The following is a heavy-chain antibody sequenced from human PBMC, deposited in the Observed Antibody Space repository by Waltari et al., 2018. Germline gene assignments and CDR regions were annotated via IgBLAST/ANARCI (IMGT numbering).Heavy chain of an antibody. Sequence: QVQLQQLGAGLLKPSETLSLTCAVYGGSFSGYYWSWIRQPPGKGLEWIGEINHSGSTNYNPSLKSRVTISVDTSKNQFSLKLSSVTAADTAVYYCARGGLRFLEWLSIGPAFDIWGQGTMVTVSS. CDR1: GGSFSGYY. V-gene: IGHV4-34*01. J-gene: IGHJ3*02. CDR2: INHSGST. CDR3: ARGGLRFLEWLSIGPAFDI. D-gene: IGHD3-3*01.